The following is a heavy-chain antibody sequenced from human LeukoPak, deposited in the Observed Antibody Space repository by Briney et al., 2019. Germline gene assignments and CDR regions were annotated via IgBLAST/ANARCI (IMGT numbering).Heavy chain of an antibody. J-gene: IGHJ4*02. CDR3: SRPRTQDQVGVDY. CDR1: GFTFSGSA. D-gene: IGHD1-26*01. Sequence: GGSLKLSCAASGFTFSGSAMYWVRQASGKGLEWVGRIRSKANNYATAYAASVKGRFTISRDDSKNTAYLQMNSLKTEDTAVYYCSRPRTQDQVGVDYWGQGTLVTVSS. V-gene: IGHV3-73*01. CDR2: IRSKANNYAT.